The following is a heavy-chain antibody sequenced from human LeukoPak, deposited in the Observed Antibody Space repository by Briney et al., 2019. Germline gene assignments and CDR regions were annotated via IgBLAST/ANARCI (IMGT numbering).Heavy chain of an antibody. V-gene: IGHV1-46*01. CDR1: GYTFTSYH. J-gene: IGHJ1*01. CDR2: INPSVGNT. Sequence: ASVKVSCKASGYTFTSYHIHWVRQAPGQGLEWMGIINPSVGNTAYAQEFQGRVTMTRDTSTSTVFMELISLRSEDTAVYYCARGETYYYYNSGYPQYFQHWGQGTLVTVSS. CDR3: ARGETYYYYNSGYPQYFQH. D-gene: IGHD3-22*01.